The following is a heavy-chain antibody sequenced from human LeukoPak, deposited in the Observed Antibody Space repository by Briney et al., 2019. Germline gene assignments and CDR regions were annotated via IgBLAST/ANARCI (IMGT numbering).Heavy chain of an antibody. CDR2: INPSCGST. J-gene: IGHJ4*02. Sequence: GASVKVSCKASGYTFTSYYMHWVRQAPGQGLEWMGIINPSCGSTSYAQKFLGRVTMTRDTSTSTGYMELSSLRSEDTAVYYCARDVRLQDSEEFDYWGQGTLVTVSS. CDR3: ARDVRLQDSEEFDY. D-gene: IGHD5-18*01. CDR1: GYTFTSYY. V-gene: IGHV1-46*01.